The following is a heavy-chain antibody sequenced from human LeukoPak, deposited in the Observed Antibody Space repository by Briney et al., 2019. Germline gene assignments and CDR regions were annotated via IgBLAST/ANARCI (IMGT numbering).Heavy chain of an antibody. CDR2: ISYDGGNK. CDR3: ARDNGDHYFDY. J-gene: IGHJ4*02. V-gene: IGHV3-30-3*01. Sequence: GGSLRLSCAASGFIFSSYAMHWVRQAPGKGLEWVAVISYDGGNKYYTDSVKGRFTISRDNSKNTLSLQMNSLRPEDTAVYYCARDNGDHYFDYWGQGTLVTVSS. CDR1: GFIFSSYA. D-gene: IGHD7-27*01.